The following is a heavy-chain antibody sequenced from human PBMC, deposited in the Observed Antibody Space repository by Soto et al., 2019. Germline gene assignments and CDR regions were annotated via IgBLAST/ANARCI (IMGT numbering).Heavy chain of an antibody. CDR3: ARDGASYDFWSGDYYGMDV. V-gene: IGHV4-59*01. CDR2: IYYSGST. D-gene: IGHD3-3*01. Sequence: SETLSLTCTVSGGSISSYYWSWIRQPPWKGLEWIGYIYYSGSTNDNPSLKSRVTISVDTSKNQFSLKLSSVTAADTAVYYCARDGASYDFWSGDYYGMDVWXKGTTVTVSS. J-gene: IGHJ6*04. CDR1: GGSISSYY.